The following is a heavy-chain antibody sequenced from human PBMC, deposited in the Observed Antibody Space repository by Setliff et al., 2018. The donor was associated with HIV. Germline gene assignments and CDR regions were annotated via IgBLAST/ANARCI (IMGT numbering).Heavy chain of an antibody. Sequence: NPSETLSLTCTVSGGSISSGDYYWSWIRQHPRKGLEWIGYIYYTGSTYYNPSLKSRVTISVDTSKNQFSLKLSSVTAADTAVYYCARDVMEYFGNYFDYWGQGALVTVSS. D-gene: IGHD3-3*01. V-gene: IGHV4-31*03. J-gene: IGHJ4*02. CDR1: GGSISSGDYY. CDR3: ARDVMEYFGNYFDY. CDR2: IYYTGST.